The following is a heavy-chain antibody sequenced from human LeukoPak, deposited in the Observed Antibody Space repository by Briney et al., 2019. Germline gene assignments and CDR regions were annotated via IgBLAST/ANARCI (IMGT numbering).Heavy chain of an antibody. Sequence: PGRSLRLSCAASGFTFDDYAMHWVRQAPGKGLEWVSGISWNSGSIGYADSVKGRFTISRDNAKNSLYLQMDSLRAEDSAVYYCARDHSSSCHGCWYFDLWGRGTLVTVSS. J-gene: IGHJ2*01. D-gene: IGHD6-13*01. V-gene: IGHV3-9*01. CDR2: ISWNSGSI. CDR3: ARDHSSSCHGCWYFDL. CDR1: GFTFDDYA.